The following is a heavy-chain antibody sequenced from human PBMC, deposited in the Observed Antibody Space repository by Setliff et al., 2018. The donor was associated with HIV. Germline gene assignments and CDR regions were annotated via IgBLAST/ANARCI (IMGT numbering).Heavy chain of an antibody. CDR3: ARHRDPPGSRWIFYYYYMDL. D-gene: IGHD6-13*01. CDR1: GGSFSGYY. J-gene: IGHJ6*03. CDR2: INHSGST. V-gene: IGHV4-34*01. Sequence: KPSETLSLTCAVYGGSFSGYYWSWIRQPPGKGLEWIGEINHSGSTNYNPSLKSRVTISVDTSKNQFSLRLRSVTAADTGVYYCARHRDPPGSRWIFYYYYMDLWGAGTTVTVSS.